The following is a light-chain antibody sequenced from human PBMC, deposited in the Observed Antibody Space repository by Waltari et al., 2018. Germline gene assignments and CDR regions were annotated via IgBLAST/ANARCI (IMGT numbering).Light chain of an antibody. V-gene: IGKV3-11*01. CDR1: QSVFNY. CDR2: DTS. J-gene: IGKJ4*01. Sequence: EIVLTQSPATLSLSAGERATLSCRASQSVFNYFAWYQQKPGQAPRLLIYDTSKRATGIPARFSGSGCGTDFTLTISNLEAEDFALYFCQQGSVLPLTFGGGTKVDIK. CDR3: QQGSVLPLT.